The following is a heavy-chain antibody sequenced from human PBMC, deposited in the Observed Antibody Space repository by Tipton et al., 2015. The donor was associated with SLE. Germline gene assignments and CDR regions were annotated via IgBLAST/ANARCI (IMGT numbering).Heavy chain of an antibody. CDR1: GGSFSGYY. CDR2: INHSGGT. V-gene: IGHV4-34*01. Sequence: LRLSCAVYGGSFSGYYWSWIRQPPGKGLEWIGEINHSGGTNYNPSLKSRVTISVDTSKNQFSLKLSSVTAADTAVYYCARAPGLDRDYYYYFYMDVWDKGTTVTVSS. J-gene: IGHJ6*03. CDR3: ARAPGLDRDYYYYFYMDV. D-gene: IGHD3/OR15-3a*01.